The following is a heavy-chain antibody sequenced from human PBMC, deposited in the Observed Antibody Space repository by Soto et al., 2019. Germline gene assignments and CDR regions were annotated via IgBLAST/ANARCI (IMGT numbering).Heavy chain of an antibody. CDR2: ISWDGGST. V-gene: IGHV3-43*01. CDR3: AKDSESYYYDSSGYSPKYYFDY. Sequence: GGSLRLSCAASGFTFDDYTMHWVRQAPGKGLEWVPLISWDGGSTYYADSVKGRFTISRDNSKNTLYLQMNNMRTEDIALYYCAKDSESYYYDSSGYSPKYYFDYWGQGTLVTVSS. CDR1: GFTFDDYT. D-gene: IGHD3-22*01. J-gene: IGHJ4*02.